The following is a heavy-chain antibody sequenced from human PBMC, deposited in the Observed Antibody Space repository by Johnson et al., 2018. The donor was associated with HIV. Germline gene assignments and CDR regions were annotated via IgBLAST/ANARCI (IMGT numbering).Heavy chain of an antibody. D-gene: IGHD3-22*01. Sequence: VQLVESGGGLIQPGGSLRLSCVASGLTLSRYWVSWVRQAPGKRLEWVATIKHDGSEKVYVDSVRGRFTISRDNAKNSVYLEMNSLRVEDTAVYYCAREPGSSGGYYYTNVFDIWGQGTVIAVSS. CDR2: IKHDGSEK. CDR1: GLTLSRYW. J-gene: IGHJ3*02. V-gene: IGHV3-7*01. CDR3: AREPGSSGGYYYTNVFDI.